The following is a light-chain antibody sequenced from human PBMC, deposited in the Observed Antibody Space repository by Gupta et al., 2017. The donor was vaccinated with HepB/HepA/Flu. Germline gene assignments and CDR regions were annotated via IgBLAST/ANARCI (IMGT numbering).Light chain of an antibody. V-gene: IGLV2-18*02. CDR1: SSDVGSYNL. J-gene: IGLJ3*02. Sequence: SALTQPPSVSGSPRQSVTISCTGTSSDVGSYNLVSWYQQPPGTAPKLMIYEVSNRPSGVPDRFAGSKAGNTASMTISGLQAEDEADYYCSSYTSSSTWVFGGGTKLTVL. CDR3: SSYTSSSTWV. CDR2: EVS.